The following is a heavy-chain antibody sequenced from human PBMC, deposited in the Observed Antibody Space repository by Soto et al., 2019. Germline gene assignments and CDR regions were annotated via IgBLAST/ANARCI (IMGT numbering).Heavy chain of an antibody. CDR1: GGSISSYY. V-gene: IGHV4-59*08. CDR3: ARHYSSNYGWFDP. D-gene: IGHD4-4*01. J-gene: IGHJ5*02. Sequence: QVQLQESGPGLVKPSETLSLTCTVSGGSISSYYWSWIRQPPGKGLEWIGYIYYSGSTNYNPSLKSRLTISVDTSKNQFSLKLSSVTAADTAVYYCARHYSSNYGWFDPWGQGTLVTVSS. CDR2: IYYSGST.